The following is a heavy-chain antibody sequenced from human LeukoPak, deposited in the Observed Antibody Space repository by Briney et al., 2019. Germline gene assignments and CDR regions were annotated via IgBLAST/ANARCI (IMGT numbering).Heavy chain of an antibody. CDR2: VDPEDGET. Sequence: ASVTISCKVSGYTFTDYYMHWVQQAPGKGLEWMGLVDPEDGETIYAEKFQGRVTITADTSTDTAYMELSSLRSEDTAVYYCATVGPIVGAHYYYYYYMDVWGKGTTVTVSS. J-gene: IGHJ6*03. V-gene: IGHV1-69-2*01. CDR3: ATVGPIVGAHYYYYYYMDV. CDR1: GYTFTDYY. D-gene: IGHD1-26*01.